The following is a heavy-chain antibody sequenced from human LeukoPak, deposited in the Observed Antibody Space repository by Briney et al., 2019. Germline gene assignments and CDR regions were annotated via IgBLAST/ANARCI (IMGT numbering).Heavy chain of an antibody. CDR2: IKGIGPTT. V-gene: IGHV3-11*04. Sequence: GGSLRLSCAASGFTFSDYYMSWIRQAPGKGLEWVSTIKGIGPTTYYADSVKGRFTISRDNSKNTLYLQMNSLRAEDTAVYYCAKDGELLWFGESLFYFDYWGQGTLVTVSS. CDR1: GFTFSDYY. CDR3: AKDGELLWFGESLFYFDY. J-gene: IGHJ4*02. D-gene: IGHD3-10*01.